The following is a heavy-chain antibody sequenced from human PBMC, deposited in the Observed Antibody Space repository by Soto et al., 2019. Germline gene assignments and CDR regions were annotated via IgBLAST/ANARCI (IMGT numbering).Heavy chain of an antibody. CDR2: IIPIFSTA. CDR1: GGTFSSYA. Sequence: SVKVSCKASGGTFSSYAISWVRQAPGQGLEWMGGIIPIFSTANYAQKFQGRVTITADKSTSTAYMELSSLRSEDTAVYYCARKGVAAAGTMSFYYYYYGMDVWGQGTTVTVSS. D-gene: IGHD6-13*01. V-gene: IGHV1-69*06. J-gene: IGHJ6*02. CDR3: ARKGVAAAGTMSFYYYYYGMDV.